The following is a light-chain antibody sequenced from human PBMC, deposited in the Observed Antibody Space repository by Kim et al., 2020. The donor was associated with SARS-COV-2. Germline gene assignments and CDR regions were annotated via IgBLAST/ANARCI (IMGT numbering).Light chain of an antibody. V-gene: IGKV3-20*01. Sequence: LSLSPGERANLSCVSRQSVTTLAWYQQKPGQAPRLLIYGTSNRATDIPDRFSGSGSGTDLTQTISRLEPEDFVVYYCQKYGSSPYTFGQGTKLEI. CDR2: GTS. J-gene: IGKJ2*01. CDR1: QSVTT. CDR3: QKYGSSPYT.